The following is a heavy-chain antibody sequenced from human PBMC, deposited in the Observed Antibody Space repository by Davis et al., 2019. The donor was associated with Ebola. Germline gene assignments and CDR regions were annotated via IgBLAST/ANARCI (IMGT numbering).Heavy chain of an antibody. D-gene: IGHD5-18*01. J-gene: IGHJ5*02. CDR1: GFTFSSYG. V-gene: IGHV3-30*03. Sequence: SCAASGFTFSSYGMHWVRQAPGTGLEWVAVISYDGSNKYYADSVTGRFTISRDNSKNTLYLQMNSLRAEDTAVYYCARATGYSYGYEGGFDPWGQGTLVTVSS. CDR2: ISYDGSNK. CDR3: ARATGYSYGYEGGFDP.